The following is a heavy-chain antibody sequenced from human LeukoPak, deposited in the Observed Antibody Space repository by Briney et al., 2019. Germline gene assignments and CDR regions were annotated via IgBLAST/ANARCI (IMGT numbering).Heavy chain of an antibody. CDR1: GFLLSSDW. CDR2: ISEDGSEK. Sequence: GGSLRLSCAASGFLLSSDWMSWVRQAPGKGLEWVANISEDGSEKDYVDSVKGRFTISRDNAKKSQYLQMNSLRVHGTAVYYCARRGVLGTPHFDYWGQGGLVTVSS. CDR3: ARRGVLGTPHFDY. V-gene: IGHV3-7*01. D-gene: IGHD4-23*01. J-gene: IGHJ4*02.